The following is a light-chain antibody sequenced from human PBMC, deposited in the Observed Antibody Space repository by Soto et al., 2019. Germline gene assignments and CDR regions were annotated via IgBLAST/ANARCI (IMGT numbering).Light chain of an antibody. CDR2: SAS. Sequence: EIVLTQSPGTLSLSPGDRATLSCRASQSVSSNFLAWYQQKPGQAPRLLIYSASNRATGIPDRFSGSGSGTDFTLTISRLEPEDFVVYYCQQNGSLPITFGQGTRLEIK. CDR3: QQNGSLPIT. CDR1: QSVSSNF. J-gene: IGKJ5*01. V-gene: IGKV3-20*01.